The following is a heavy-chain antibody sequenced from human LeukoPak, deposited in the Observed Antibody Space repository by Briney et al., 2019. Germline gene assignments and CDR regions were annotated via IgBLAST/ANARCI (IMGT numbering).Heavy chain of an antibody. D-gene: IGHD3-10*01. CDR1: GFTFSSYW. Sequence: GGSLRLSCAASGFTFSSYWMRWVRQAPGKGLQGVANIKNDGSEEYYVDSVKGRFTISRDNAKNSLFLQMNSLTVEDTAVYYCARAIRGSAVDTGDRWGQGTLVTVSS. J-gene: IGHJ4*02. CDR3: ARAIRGSAVDTGDR. CDR2: IKNDGSEE. V-gene: IGHV3-7*01.